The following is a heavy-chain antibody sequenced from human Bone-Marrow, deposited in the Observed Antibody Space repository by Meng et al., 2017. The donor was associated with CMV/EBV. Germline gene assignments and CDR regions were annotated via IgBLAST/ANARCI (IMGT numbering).Heavy chain of an antibody. V-gene: IGHV1-8*02. CDR3: AKGSGGCDY. J-gene: IGHJ4*02. Sequence: ASVKVSCKASGYTFTSYAMHWVRQAPGQRLEWMGWMNPNSGNTGYAQKFQGRVTMTRNTSISTAYMELSSLRSEDTAVYYCAKGSGGCDYWGQGKLVNVDS. D-gene: IGHD3-16*01. CDR2: MNPNSGNT. CDR1: GYTFTSYA.